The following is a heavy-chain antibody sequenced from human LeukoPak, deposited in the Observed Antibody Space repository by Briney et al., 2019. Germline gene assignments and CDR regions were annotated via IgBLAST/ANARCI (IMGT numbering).Heavy chain of an antibody. J-gene: IGHJ6*02. Sequence: SETLSLTCTVSGGSISSYYWSWIRQPPGKGLEWIGYIYYSGSTNYNPSLKSRVTISVDTSKNQFSLKLSSVTAADTAVYYCARFTYGMDVWGQGTTVTVSS. V-gene: IGHV4-59*01. CDR3: ARFTYGMDV. CDR1: GGSISSYY. CDR2: IYYSGST.